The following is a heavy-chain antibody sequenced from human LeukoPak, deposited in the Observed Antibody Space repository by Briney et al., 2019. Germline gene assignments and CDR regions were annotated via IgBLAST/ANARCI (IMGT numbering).Heavy chain of an antibody. CDR2: VYYTGAS. Sequence: SETLSLTCTVSGGSISSSSYYWGWIRQPPGKGLEWIGSVYYTGASYYNPSLKSRVTISIDTSKNHFSLNLTSVTAADTAVYYCARLGDSSGYPYYFDYWGQGTLVTVSS. V-gene: IGHV4-39*07. CDR1: GGSISSSSYY. J-gene: IGHJ4*02. CDR3: ARLGDSSGYPYYFDY. D-gene: IGHD3-22*01.